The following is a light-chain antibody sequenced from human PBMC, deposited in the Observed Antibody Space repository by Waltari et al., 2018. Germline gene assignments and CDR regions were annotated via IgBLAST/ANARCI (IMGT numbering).Light chain of an antibody. Sequence: QSGLAQPASASGSPGQSITITCTGTSSDVGNYNLVSWYQQRPGKAPRLLIYEVTKRAPGTSDRFSACKSGNTASLSSSCRQAQEDEADYYCCSYVGLGTYVFGTGTKVTV. CDR1: SSDVGNYNL. CDR3: CSYVGLGTYV. V-gene: IGLV2-23*02. CDR2: EVT. J-gene: IGLJ1*01.